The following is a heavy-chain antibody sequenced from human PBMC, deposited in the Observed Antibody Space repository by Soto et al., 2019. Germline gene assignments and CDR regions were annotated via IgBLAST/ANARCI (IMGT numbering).Heavy chain of an antibody. Sequence: EVQLLESGGDLVQPGGSLRLSCAASGFAFSNYAVTWVRQAQGKGLAWVSSISRSSNVIYYADSVKGRFIISRDKSKNTLYLQMKSLRAEDTARYYCAQDPNGDYMGAFDGWGQGNLVTVSS. V-gene: IGHV3-23*01. CDR3: AQDPNGDYMGAFDG. CDR2: ISRSSNVI. D-gene: IGHD4-17*01. J-gene: IGHJ4*02. CDR1: GFAFSNYA.